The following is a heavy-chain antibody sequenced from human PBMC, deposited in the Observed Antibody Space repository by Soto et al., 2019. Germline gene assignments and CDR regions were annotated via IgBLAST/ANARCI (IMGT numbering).Heavy chain of an antibody. Sequence: SGCSLRLSCAASGLTVSSNYISLVRQAPGKGLEWVSVIYSGGGKFYAESVKGRFTISRDNSKNTLYLQMNSLRAEDTAVYYCARDDYYGSNMYGMEVWGKGTKVTVSS. CDR3: ARDDYYGSNMYGMEV. J-gene: IGHJ6*04. D-gene: IGHD3-10*01. V-gene: IGHV3-53*01. CDR2: IYSGGGK. CDR1: GLTVSSNY.